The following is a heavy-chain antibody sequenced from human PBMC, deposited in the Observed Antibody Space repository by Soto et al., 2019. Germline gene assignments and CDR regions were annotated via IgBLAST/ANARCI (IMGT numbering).Heavy chain of an antibody. CDR1: GYTFTYYW. D-gene: IGHD2-15*01. Sequence: PGESLTISCKGSGYTFTYYWIGWVRQLPGKGLEWMGIIYPGDSDTRYSPSFQGHVTITVDKSISTAYLQWSSLKASDTAMYYCARRPVEVNLDYYYGMDVWGQGTTVTVSS. J-gene: IGHJ6*02. V-gene: IGHV5-51*01. CDR2: IYPGDSDT. CDR3: ARRPVEVNLDYYYGMDV.